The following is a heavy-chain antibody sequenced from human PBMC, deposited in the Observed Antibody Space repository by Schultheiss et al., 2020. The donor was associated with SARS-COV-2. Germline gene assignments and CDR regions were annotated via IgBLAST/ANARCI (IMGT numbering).Heavy chain of an antibody. V-gene: IGHV4-39*01. Sequence: SETLSLTCTVSGDSIISSRYYWGWIRQPPGRGLEWIGSAYYNGNTYFTPSLKSRVTMSLDTSKNQFSLKVTPVTAADTAVYYCARLVLSGFSHDYYYMDVWGKGTTVTVSS. D-gene: IGHD3-22*01. J-gene: IGHJ6*03. CDR2: AYYNGNT. CDR3: ARLVLSGFSHDYYYMDV. CDR1: GDSIISSRYY.